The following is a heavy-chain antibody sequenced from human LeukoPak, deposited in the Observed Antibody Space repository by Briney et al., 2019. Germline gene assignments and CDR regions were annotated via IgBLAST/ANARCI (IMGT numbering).Heavy chain of an antibody. D-gene: IGHD2-8*01. CDR3: ARGIGIGTVLMVHGNMDV. CDR2: INTDTGNP. Sequence: ASVKVSCKASGYTFTKYVVYWVRQAPGQGLEGMGWINTDTGNPTYAQGFTGRFVFSLDTSVSTTYLQISSLKPEDTAVYYCARGIGIGTVLMVHGNMDVWGKGTTVTVSS. J-gene: IGHJ6*03. CDR1: GYTFTKYV. V-gene: IGHV7-4-1*02.